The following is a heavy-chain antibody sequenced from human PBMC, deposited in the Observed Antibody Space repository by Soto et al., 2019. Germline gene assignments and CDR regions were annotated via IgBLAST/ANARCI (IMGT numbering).Heavy chain of an antibody. J-gene: IGHJ4*02. V-gene: IGHV1-2*02. Sequence: HEHLVQSGAEVKRPGASLKVSCKASGYSFTGYYIHWVRQAPGQGLEWMGWINPESGATNYAQNFQGRVTLTSETSISTASMDLTSLTSDDTAVYYCARGDYGTGGYPFPYFDYWGQGTLVIVSS. CDR1: GYSFTGYY. CDR3: ARGDYGTGGYPFPYFDY. D-gene: IGHD2-8*02. CDR2: INPESGAT.